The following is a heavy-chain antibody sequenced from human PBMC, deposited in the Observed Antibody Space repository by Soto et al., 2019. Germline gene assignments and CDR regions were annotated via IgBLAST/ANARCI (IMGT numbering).Heavy chain of an antibody. J-gene: IGHJ6*02. D-gene: IGHD3-3*01. CDR1: GGSISSSGYY. Sequence: SETLSLTCTVSGGSISSSGYYWGWIRQHPGKGLEWIGCIYYSGSTYYNPSLKSRVTISVDTSKNQFSLKLSSVTAADTAVYYCARDTFTISSGMDVWGQGTTVTVSS. V-gene: IGHV4-31*03. CDR2: IYYSGST. CDR3: ARDTFTISSGMDV.